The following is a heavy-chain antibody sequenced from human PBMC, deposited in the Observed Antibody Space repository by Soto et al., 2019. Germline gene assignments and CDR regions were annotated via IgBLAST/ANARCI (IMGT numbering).Heavy chain of an antibody. Sequence: SETLSLTCTVSGGSISSSSYYWGWIRQPPGKGLEWIGSIYYSGSTYYNPSLKSRVTISVDTSKNQFSLKLSSVTAADTAVYYCASARGLYYYGSGRGAFDIWGQGTMVT. V-gene: IGHV4-39*01. J-gene: IGHJ3*02. CDR2: IYYSGST. CDR3: ASARGLYYYGSGRGAFDI. CDR1: GGSISSSSYY. D-gene: IGHD3-10*01.